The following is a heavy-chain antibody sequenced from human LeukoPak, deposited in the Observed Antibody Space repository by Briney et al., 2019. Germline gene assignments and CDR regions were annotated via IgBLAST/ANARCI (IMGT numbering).Heavy chain of an antibody. Sequence: GESLKISCKGSGYSFTSYWIGWVRQMPGKGLEWMGVIYPGDSDTTYSPSLQGQVTISVDKSISTAYLQWSSLRASDTAIYYCARHRRAYGGGDCRWSLDYWGQGTLVTVSS. V-gene: IGHV5-51*01. D-gene: IGHD2-21*02. CDR1: GYSFTSYW. CDR3: ARHRRAYGGGDCRWSLDY. CDR2: IYPGDSDT. J-gene: IGHJ4*02.